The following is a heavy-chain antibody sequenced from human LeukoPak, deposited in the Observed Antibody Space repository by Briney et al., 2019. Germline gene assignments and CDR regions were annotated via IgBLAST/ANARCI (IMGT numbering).Heavy chain of an antibody. V-gene: IGHV3-23*01. D-gene: IGHD3-22*01. J-gene: IGHJ4*02. CDR1: GFTFSSYA. Sequence: GGSLRLSCAASGFTFSSYAMSWVRQAPGKGLEWVSAISGSGGSTYYADSVKGRFTISRDNSKNTLYLQMNSLRAEDTAVYYCAKGVRYYDSSGQFDYWGQGTLVTVSS. CDR3: AKGVRYYDSSGQFDY. CDR2: ISGSGGST.